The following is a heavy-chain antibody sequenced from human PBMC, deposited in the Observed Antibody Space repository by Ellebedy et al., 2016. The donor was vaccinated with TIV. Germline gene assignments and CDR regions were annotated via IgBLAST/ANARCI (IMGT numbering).Heavy chain of an antibody. CDR2: IIPLLGIP. D-gene: IGHD1-1*01. Sequence: SVKVSXKASGGTFNTFVFNWVRQAPGQGLEWMGRIIPLLGIPDYSQKFQDTVTITADKSTTTAYMELSSLTSDDTAMYYCARLDRYDAFDIWGQGTMVTVSS. CDR1: GGTFNTFV. J-gene: IGHJ3*02. CDR3: ARLDRYDAFDI. V-gene: IGHV1-69*04.